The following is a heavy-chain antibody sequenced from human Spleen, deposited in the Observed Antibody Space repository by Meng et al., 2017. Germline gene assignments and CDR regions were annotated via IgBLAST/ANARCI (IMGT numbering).Heavy chain of an antibody. Sequence: QVQMAQSGSELKKPGASVKVSCKASGYTFTSYAMNWVRQAPGQGLEWMGWSNTNTGNPTYAQGFTGRFVFSLDTSVSTAYLQISSLKAEDTAVYYCARPYCTSTSCYGWFDPWGQGTLVTVSS. J-gene: IGHJ5*02. CDR2: SNTNTGNP. CDR1: GYTFTSYA. D-gene: IGHD2-2*01. CDR3: ARPYCTSTSCYGWFDP. V-gene: IGHV7-4-1*02.